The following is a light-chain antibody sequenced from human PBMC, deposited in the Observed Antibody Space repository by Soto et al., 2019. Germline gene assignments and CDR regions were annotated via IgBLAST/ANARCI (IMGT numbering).Light chain of an antibody. Sequence: DIQMTQSPSSLSASVGDRVTITCRASQSISSYLNWYQQKPGKAPKLLIYAASSLQSGVPSRFSGSGSGTDFTLTISSLQPEDFADYYCQQSHSTPLTFGGGTKVQIK. CDR2: AAS. CDR1: QSISSY. J-gene: IGKJ4*01. CDR3: QQSHSTPLT. V-gene: IGKV1-39*01.